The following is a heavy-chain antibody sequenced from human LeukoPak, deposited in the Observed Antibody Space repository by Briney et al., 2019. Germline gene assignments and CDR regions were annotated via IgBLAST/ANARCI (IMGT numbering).Heavy chain of an antibody. V-gene: IGHV3-21*01. CDR1: GFTFSSYS. CDR3: ARDPVGYCSSTSCYTYYYYGMDV. J-gene: IGHJ6*02. Sequence: GGSLRLSCAASGFTFSSYSMNWVRQAPGKGLEWVSSISSSSSYIYYADSVKGRFTISRDNAKNSLYLQMNSLRAEDTAVYYCARDPVGYCSSTSCYTYYYYGMDVWGQGTTVTVSS. CDR2: ISSSSSYI. D-gene: IGHD2-2*02.